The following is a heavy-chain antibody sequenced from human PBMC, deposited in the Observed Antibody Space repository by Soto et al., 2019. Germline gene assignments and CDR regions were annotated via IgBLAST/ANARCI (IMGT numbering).Heavy chain of an antibody. V-gene: IGHV1-8*01. Sequence: GASVKVSCKASGYTFTSYVINWVRQATGQGLEWMRWMNPNSGNTGYAHKFQGRVTMTSNTSIRTAYMELSSLRSEDTAVYYCASPALAGRVRVAFDLWGQGTMVTVSS. CDR2: MNPNSGNT. D-gene: IGHD3-10*01. J-gene: IGHJ3*01. CDR3: ASPALAGRVRVAFDL. CDR1: GYTFTSYV.